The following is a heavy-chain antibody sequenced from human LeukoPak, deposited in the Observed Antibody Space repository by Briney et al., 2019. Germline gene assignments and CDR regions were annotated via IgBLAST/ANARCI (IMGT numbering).Heavy chain of an antibody. Sequence: GASVKVSCKASGYTFTSYYIHWVRQAPGQGLEWMGIINPSGGSTNYAQNFQGRVTMTRDTSTSTVYMELSSLRSGDTAVYYCARDTNPIVVVPAANNWFDPWGQGTLVTVSS. CDR2: INPSGGST. D-gene: IGHD2-2*01. V-gene: IGHV1-46*01. CDR3: ARDTNPIVVVPAANNWFDP. J-gene: IGHJ5*02. CDR1: GYTFTSYY.